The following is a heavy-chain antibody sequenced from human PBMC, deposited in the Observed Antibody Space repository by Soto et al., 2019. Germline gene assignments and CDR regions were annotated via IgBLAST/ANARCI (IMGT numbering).Heavy chain of an antibody. V-gene: IGHV4-59*01. CDR3: ARGYWSGGNCPPFTSDY. Sequence: PSETLSLTCTVSGGSISSYYWSWIRQSPGKGLEWIGYIYYSGSTNYNPSLKSRVTISVDTSKNQFSLKLSSVTAADTAVYYCARGYWSGGNCPPFTSDYWCQGPLVTLSS. CDR1: GGSISSYY. D-gene: IGHD2-15*01. CDR2: IYYSGST. J-gene: IGHJ4*02.